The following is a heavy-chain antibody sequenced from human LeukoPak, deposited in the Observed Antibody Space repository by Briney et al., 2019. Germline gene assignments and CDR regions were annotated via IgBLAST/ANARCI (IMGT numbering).Heavy chain of an antibody. Sequence: SETLSLTCAVYGGSFSGYYWSWIRQPPGKGLEWIGEINHSGSTNYNPSLKSRVTISVDTSKNQFSLKLSSVTAADTAVYYCARGLTGDMVRGYYYYMDVWGKGTTVTVSS. CDR1: GGSFSGYY. V-gene: IGHV4-34*01. CDR2: INHSGST. J-gene: IGHJ6*03. CDR3: ARGLTGDMVRGYYYYMDV. D-gene: IGHD3-10*01.